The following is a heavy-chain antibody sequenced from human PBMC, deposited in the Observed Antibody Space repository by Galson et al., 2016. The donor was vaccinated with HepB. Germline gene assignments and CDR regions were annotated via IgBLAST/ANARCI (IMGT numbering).Heavy chain of an antibody. Sequence: SLRLSCAASGFTFKNYGMHWVRQAPGKGLEWVAIIWSDGVNKDYADSQKGRFTLSRDNSKSTLFLQMNSLRAEDTAVYCCARERATTVSTYRFHYGMDVWGQGTTVTVSS. CDR1: GFTFKNYG. CDR2: IWSDGVNK. CDR3: ARERATTVSTYRFHYGMDV. J-gene: IGHJ6*02. V-gene: IGHV3-33*01. D-gene: IGHD4-11*01.